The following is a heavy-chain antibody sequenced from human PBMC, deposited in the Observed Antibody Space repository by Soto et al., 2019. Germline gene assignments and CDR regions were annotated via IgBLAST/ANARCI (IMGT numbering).Heavy chain of an antibody. CDR2: IYYSGST. Sequence: QLQLQESGPGLVKPSETLSLTCTVSGGSISSSSYYWGWIRQPPGKGLEWIGSIYYSGSTYYNPSLKSRVTISVDTSKNQFSLKLSSVTAADTAVYYCARDGRATMVRGVIVAFDIWGQGTMVTVSS. D-gene: IGHD3-10*01. CDR1: GGSISSSSYY. CDR3: ARDGRATMVRGVIVAFDI. V-gene: IGHV4-39*02. J-gene: IGHJ3*02.